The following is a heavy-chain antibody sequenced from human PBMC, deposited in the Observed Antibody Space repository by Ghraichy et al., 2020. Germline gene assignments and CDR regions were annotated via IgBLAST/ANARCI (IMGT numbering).Heavy chain of an antibody. V-gene: IGHV4-30-4*01. CDR2: IYYSGST. Sequence: SETLSLTCTVSGGSISSGDYYWSWIRQPPGKGLEWIGYIYYSGSTYYNPSLKSRVTISVDTSKNQFSLKLSSVTAADTAVYYCARAENYYDSYYFDYWGQGTLVTVSS. CDR3: ARAENYYDSYYFDY. CDR1: GGSISSGDYY. D-gene: IGHD3-22*01. J-gene: IGHJ4*02.